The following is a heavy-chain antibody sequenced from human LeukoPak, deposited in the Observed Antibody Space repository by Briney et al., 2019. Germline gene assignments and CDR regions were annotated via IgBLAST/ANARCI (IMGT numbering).Heavy chain of an antibody. CDR3: ARGGLRPAYHFDY. D-gene: IGHD3-16*01. CDR1: GYSFVTYW. J-gene: IGHJ4*02. Sequence: GESLKISCEASGYSFVTYWIGWVRQMPGNGLEWLGSTNPGDSDTRYSPSFQGHVTISADKSITTAYLQWSSLGASDTAMYYCARGGLRPAYHFDYWGPGTLVIVSS. CDR2: TNPGDSDT. V-gene: IGHV5-51*01.